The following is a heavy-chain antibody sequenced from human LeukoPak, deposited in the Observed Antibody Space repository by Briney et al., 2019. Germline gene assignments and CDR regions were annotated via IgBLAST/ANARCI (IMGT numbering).Heavy chain of an antibody. J-gene: IGHJ4*02. D-gene: IGHD1-26*01. CDR3: ARGGLYHYSGTSGDY. V-gene: IGHV3-7*01. Sequence: PGGSLRLSCAASGFTFSTYWMTWVRQAPGKGLEWVANINQGGSETYYVDSVKGRFTISGDNAKNSLYLQMNSLRAEDTAVYYCARGGLYHYSGTSGDYWGQGTLVTVSS. CDR1: GFTFSTYW. CDR2: INQGGSET.